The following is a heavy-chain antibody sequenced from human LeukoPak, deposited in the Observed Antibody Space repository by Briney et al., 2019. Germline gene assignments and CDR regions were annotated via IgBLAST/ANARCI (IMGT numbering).Heavy chain of an antibody. CDR2: ISFDGSEN. V-gene: IGHV3-30*04. CDR1: GFKFYSYS. Sequence: GSLRLSCAASGFKFYSYSMHWVRQAPGKGLEWVASISFDGSENYYSDSVKGRFTISRDNSKNTVSLQMNSLRPEDTAVYYCARSPGPAAVAFDYWGQGTLVTVSS. J-gene: IGHJ4*02. CDR3: ARSPGPAAVAFDY. D-gene: IGHD6-13*01.